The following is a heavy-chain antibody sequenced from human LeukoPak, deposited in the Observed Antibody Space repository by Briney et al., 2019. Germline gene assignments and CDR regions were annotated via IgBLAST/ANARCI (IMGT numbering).Heavy chain of an antibody. D-gene: IGHD1-26*01. Sequence: SETLSLTCTVSSGSISSYYWSWIRQPPGKGLEWIGYIYYSGSTNYNPSLKSRVTISVDTSKNQFSLKLSSVTAADTAVYYCARVAFGSYYVFFDYWGQGTLVTVSS. CDR2: IYYSGST. CDR3: ARVAFGSYYVFFDY. J-gene: IGHJ4*02. V-gene: IGHV4-59*01. CDR1: SGSISSYY.